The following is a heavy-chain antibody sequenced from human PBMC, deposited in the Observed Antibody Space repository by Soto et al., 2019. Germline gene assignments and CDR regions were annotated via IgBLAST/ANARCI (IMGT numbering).Heavy chain of an antibody. CDR2: IIPIFGTA. V-gene: IGHV1-69*12. J-gene: IGHJ3*02. D-gene: IGHD2-2*01. Sequence: QVQLVQSGAEVKKPGSSVKVSCKASGGTFSSYAISWVRQAPGQGLEWMGGIIPIFGTANYAQKFQGRVTIIADESKSTAYMVLSSLRSEDTAVYYCALIKDQPDAYDIWGQGTMVTVSS. CDR3: ALIKDQPDAYDI. CDR1: GGTFSSYA.